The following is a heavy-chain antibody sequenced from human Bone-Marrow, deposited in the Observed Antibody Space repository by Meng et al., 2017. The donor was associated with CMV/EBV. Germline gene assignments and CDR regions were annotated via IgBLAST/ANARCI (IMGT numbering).Heavy chain of an antibody. V-gene: IGHV1-46*01. Sequence: ASVKVSCKASGYTFTSYYMHWVRQAPGQGLEWMGIINPSGGSTSYAQKFQGRVTMTRDTSTSTVYMELSSLRSEDTAVYYCARGAGGGNLSYYYYGMDVWGQGTTVTVSS. CDR3: ARGAGGGNLSYYYYGMDV. CDR2: INPSGGST. J-gene: IGHJ6*02. D-gene: IGHD4-23*01. CDR1: GYTFTSYY.